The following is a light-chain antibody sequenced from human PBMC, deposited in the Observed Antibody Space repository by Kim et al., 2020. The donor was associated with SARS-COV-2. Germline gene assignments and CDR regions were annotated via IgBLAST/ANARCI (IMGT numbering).Light chain of an antibody. J-gene: IGKJ2*01. CDR2: GTS. CDR1: QTIDSNN. V-gene: IGKV3-20*01. CDR3: QQYAGSPLYT. Sequence: EIVLTQSPGTLSLSPGERATLSCRASQTIDSNNLAWYQQKLGRAPRLLMYGTSSRATGIPDRFSGSGSGTDFTLTISRLEPEDLGIYYCQQYAGSPLYTFGQGTKLEI.